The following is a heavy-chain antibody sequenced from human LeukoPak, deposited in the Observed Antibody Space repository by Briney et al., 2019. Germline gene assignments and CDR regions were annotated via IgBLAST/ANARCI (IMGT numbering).Heavy chain of an antibody. CDR1: GITLNIFA. V-gene: IGHV3-23*01. CDR3: ARKTDSSGSGDY. D-gene: IGHD3-22*01. CDR2: ITRSGTNT. J-gene: IGHJ4*02. Sequence: GGSLRLSCAASGITLNIFAMNWVRQAPGKGLEWVSAITRSGTNTFYRDSVKGRFTVSRDNSKNTIFLQMNTLRADDTAVYYCARKTDSSGSGDYWGQGTLVTVSS.